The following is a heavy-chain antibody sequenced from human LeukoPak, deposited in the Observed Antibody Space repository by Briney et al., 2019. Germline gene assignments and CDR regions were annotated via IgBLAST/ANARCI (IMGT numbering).Heavy chain of an antibody. J-gene: IGHJ4*02. V-gene: IGHV4-34*01. CDR1: GGSFSGYY. CDR2: INHSGTT. CDR3: ASSDYYDSSGYYFDS. Sequence: PSETLSLTCAVYGGSFSGYYWSWIRQPPGKGLEWIGEINHSGTTKYSPSLKSRLTISVDTSKKQFSLKLSSVTAADTAMYYCASSDYYDSSGYYFDSWGQGTLVTVSS. D-gene: IGHD3-22*01.